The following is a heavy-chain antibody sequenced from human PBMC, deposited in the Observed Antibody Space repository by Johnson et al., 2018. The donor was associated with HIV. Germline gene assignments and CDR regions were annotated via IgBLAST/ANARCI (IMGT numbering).Heavy chain of an antibody. CDR3: AKGGSSNDAFDI. CDR2: ISGSGGST. J-gene: IGHJ3*02. CDR1: GFTFSSHW. D-gene: IGHD6-13*01. Sequence: EKLVESGGGVVQPGRSLRLSCAASGFTFSSHWMHWVRQAPGKGLEWVSAISGSGGSTYYADSVKGRFTISRDNSKNTLYLQMNSLRAEDTAVYYCAKGGSSNDAFDIWGQGTMVTVSS. V-gene: IGHV3-23*04.